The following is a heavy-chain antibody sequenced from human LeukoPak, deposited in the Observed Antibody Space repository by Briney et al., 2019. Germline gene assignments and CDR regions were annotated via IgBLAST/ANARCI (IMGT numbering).Heavy chain of an antibody. Sequence: SETLSLTCTVSGGSISSYYWSWIRQPPGKGLEWIGYIYYSGSTNYNPSLKSRVTISVDTSKNQFSLKLSSVTAADTAVYYCARRYCSGGSCYTVDYWGQGTLVTVSS. J-gene: IGHJ4*02. CDR3: ARRYCSGGSCYTVDY. D-gene: IGHD2-15*01. CDR1: GGSISSYY. V-gene: IGHV4-59*12. CDR2: IYYSGST.